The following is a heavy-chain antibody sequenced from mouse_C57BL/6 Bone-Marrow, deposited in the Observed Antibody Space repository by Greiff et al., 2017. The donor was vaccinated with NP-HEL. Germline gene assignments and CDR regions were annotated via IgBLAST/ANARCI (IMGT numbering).Heavy chain of an antibody. Sequence: EVQVVESGGGLVQPGGSLKLSCAASGFTFSDYYMYWVRQTPEKRLEWVAYISNGGGSTYYPDTVKGRFTISRDNAKNTLYLQMSRLKSEDTAMYYCARRDWDDDYAMDYWGQGTSVTVSS. CDR3: ARRDWDDDYAMDY. CDR2: ISNGGGST. D-gene: IGHD4-1*01. J-gene: IGHJ4*01. V-gene: IGHV5-12*01. CDR1: GFTFSDYY.